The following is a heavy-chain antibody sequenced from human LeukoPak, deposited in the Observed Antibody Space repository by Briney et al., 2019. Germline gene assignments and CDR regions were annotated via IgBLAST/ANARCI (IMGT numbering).Heavy chain of an antibody. CDR2: IYYSRST. CDR1: GGSISSYY. D-gene: IGHD4-17*01. V-gene: IGHV4-59*08. Sequence: SETLSLTCTVSGGSISSYYWSWIRQPPGKGLEWIGYIYYSRSTNYNPSLKSRVTISVDTSKNQFSLKLSSVTAADTAVYYCARLDYGDTHYYFDYWGQGTLVTVSS. J-gene: IGHJ4*02. CDR3: ARLDYGDTHYYFDY.